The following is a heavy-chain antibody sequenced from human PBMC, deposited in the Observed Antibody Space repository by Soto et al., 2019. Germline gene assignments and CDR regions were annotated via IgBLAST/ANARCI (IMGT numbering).Heavy chain of an antibody. V-gene: IGHV3-11*01. J-gene: IGHJ4*02. D-gene: IGHD3-22*01. Sequence: ILQTPGKGLEWVSYISSASDVIYYADSVKGRFTISRDNAKKSLYLQMNSLRAEDTAVYYCARDLGYYDSSGYFDYWGQATLV. CDR3: ARDLGYYDSSGYFDY. CDR2: ISSASDVI.